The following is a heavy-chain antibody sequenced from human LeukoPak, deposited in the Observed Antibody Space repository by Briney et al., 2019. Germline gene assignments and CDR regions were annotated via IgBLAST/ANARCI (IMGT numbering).Heavy chain of an antibody. D-gene: IGHD6-13*01. Sequence: ASVKVSCKASGYTFTSYGISWVRQAPGQGLEWMGWIRAYNGNTNYAQKLQGRVTMTTDTSTRTAYMELRSLRSDATAVYYCARAKYSSSWDGAFDIWGQGTMVTVSS. CDR2: IRAYNGNT. J-gene: IGHJ3*02. CDR1: GYTFTSYG. CDR3: ARAKYSSSWDGAFDI. V-gene: IGHV1-18*01.